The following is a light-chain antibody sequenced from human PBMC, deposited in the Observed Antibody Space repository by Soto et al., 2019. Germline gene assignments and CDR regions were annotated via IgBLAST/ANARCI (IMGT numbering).Light chain of an antibody. Sequence: QAVLTQEPSLTASPGGTVTLTCGSSTGAVTNGHYPYWFQQKPGQAPRTLIYDTTNRHSWTPARFSGSLLGGKAALTLSGAQPEDEAEYYCLLSYNGPYVFGTGTKVTVL. CDR2: DTT. V-gene: IGLV7-46*01. CDR3: LLSYNGPYV. J-gene: IGLJ1*01. CDR1: TGAVTNGHY.